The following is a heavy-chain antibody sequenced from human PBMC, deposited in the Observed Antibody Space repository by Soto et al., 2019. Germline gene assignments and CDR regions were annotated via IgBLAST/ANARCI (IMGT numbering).Heavy chain of an antibody. J-gene: IGHJ4*02. V-gene: IGHV3-23*01. CDR2: ISGSGGST. CDR1: GFTFSTYA. Sequence: GGSLRLSCAASGFTFSTYAMSWVRQAPGKGLEWVSGISGSGGSTNHADSVKGRFSISRDNSKNMVYLQMNSLRAEDTAVYYCACLAWFGDPVPPFDCWGQGTVVTVPQ. D-gene: IGHD3-10*01. CDR3: ACLAWFGDPVPPFDC.